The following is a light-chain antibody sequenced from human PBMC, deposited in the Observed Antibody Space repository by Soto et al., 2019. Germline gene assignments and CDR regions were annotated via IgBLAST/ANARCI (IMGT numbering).Light chain of an antibody. Sequence: QSVLTQPPSVSGAPGQRVTISCTGSGSTFGAGYDVHWYQQLPGSAPKLLISDNTNRPSGVPDRFSGSKSGTSASLAISGLQAEDEADYYCSSYTSSSTPLVFGGGTKLTVL. CDR3: SSYTSSSTPLV. J-gene: IGLJ3*02. V-gene: IGLV1-40*01. CDR1: GSTFGAGYD. CDR2: DNT.